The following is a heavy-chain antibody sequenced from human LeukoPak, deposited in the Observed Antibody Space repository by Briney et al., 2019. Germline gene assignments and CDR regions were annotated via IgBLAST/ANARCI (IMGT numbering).Heavy chain of an antibody. Sequence: PGGSLRLSCAASGFTFSSYAMSWVRQAPGKGLEWVSAISGSGGSTYYAGSVKGRSTISRDNSKNTLYLQMNGLRAEDTGVYYCGKDRHVYSWGQGTMVTVSS. CDR3: GKDRHVYS. D-gene: IGHD1-14*01. J-gene: IGHJ3*01. CDR2: ISGSGGST. CDR1: GFTFSSYA. V-gene: IGHV3-23*01.